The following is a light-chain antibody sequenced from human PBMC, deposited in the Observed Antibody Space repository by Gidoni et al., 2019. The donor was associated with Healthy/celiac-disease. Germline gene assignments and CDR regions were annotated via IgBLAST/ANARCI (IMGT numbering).Light chain of an antibody. V-gene: IGKV1-39*01. Sequence: DIQITQSPSPLSASVGDRVTITCRASQSIISYLNWYQQKPGKAPKLLIYAASSLQSGVPSRFSGSGSGTDFTLTISSLQPEDFATYYCQKSYSTPLTFGQGTKVEIK. CDR2: AAS. CDR1: QSIISY. J-gene: IGKJ1*01. CDR3: QKSYSTPLT.